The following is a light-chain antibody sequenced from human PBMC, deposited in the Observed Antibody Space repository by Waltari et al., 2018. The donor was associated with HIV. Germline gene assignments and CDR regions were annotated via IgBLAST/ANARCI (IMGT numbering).Light chain of an antibody. CDR2: RTN. CDR3: AAWDDTLNPLYV. V-gene: IGLV1-44*01. CDR1: GSNIGSTS. Sequence: QSLLTQPPSAHGTPGQRVSISCSGSGSNIGSTSVNWYQQLPGTAPKLLIFRTNQRPSGVPDRFSGSQSGTSASLAISGLQSEDEADYYCAAWDDTLNPLYVFGTGTKVTVL. J-gene: IGLJ1*01.